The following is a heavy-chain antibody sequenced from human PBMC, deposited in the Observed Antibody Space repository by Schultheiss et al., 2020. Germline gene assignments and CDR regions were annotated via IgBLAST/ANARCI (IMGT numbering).Heavy chain of an antibody. Sequence: GGSLTLSCAASGFTFSSYWMHWVRQAPGKGLVWVSRINSDGSSTSYADSVKGRFTISRDNAKNTLYLQMNSLRAEDTAVYYCARCAMALYTFDYWGQGTLVTVSS. CDR3: ARCAMALYTFDY. J-gene: IGHJ4*02. CDR1: GFTFSSYW. D-gene: IGHD2-2*01. CDR2: INSDGSST. V-gene: IGHV3-74*01.